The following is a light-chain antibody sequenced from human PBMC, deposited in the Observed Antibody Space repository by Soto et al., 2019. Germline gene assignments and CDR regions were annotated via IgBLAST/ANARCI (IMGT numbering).Light chain of an antibody. CDR1: QCVRLN. J-gene: IGKJ1*01. CDR2: GAS. V-gene: IGKV3-15*01. Sequence: EIVMTQSQATLSVSPGETSTLSFSVSQCVRLNLAWCPQEPGQAPRLLIYGASTRSTGIPARFSGSGSWTEFTLTISCLQSEDFAVYSCQQYDNWPPWTFGQVTQVDI. CDR3: QQYDNWPPWT.